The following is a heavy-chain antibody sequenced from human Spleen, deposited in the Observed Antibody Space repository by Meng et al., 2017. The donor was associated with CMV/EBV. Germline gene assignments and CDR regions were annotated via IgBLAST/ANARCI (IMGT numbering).Heavy chain of an antibody. Sequence: SETLSLTCTVSGGSVSSGTYYWSWIRQPPGKGLEWIGYIYYSGTTNYNPSLKSRVTMSVDTSKNQFSLKLSSVSAADTALYYCARDRSSGYCDYWGQGTLVTVSS. D-gene: IGHD3-22*01. V-gene: IGHV4-61*01. CDR2: IYYSGTT. J-gene: IGHJ4*02. CDR3: ARDRSSGYCDY. CDR1: GGSVSSGTYY.